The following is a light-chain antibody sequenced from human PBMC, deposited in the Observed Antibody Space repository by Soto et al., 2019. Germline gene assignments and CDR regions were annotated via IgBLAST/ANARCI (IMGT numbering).Light chain of an antibody. CDR3: SSFTSSTTRLV. Sequence: QSALTQPASVSGSSGQSITISCIGTSSDVGGYNYVSWYQQYPGKAPKLMIYDVTNRPSGVSNRFSGSKSGNTASLTISGLRAEDEADYYCSSFTSSTTRLVFGGGTKLTVL. CDR2: DVT. J-gene: IGLJ3*02. V-gene: IGLV2-14*01. CDR1: SSDVGGYNY.